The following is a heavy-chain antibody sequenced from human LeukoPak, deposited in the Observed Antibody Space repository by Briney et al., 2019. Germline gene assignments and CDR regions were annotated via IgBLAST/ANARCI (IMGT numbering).Heavy chain of an antibody. V-gene: IGHV1-2*02. CDR1: GYTFTDYY. J-gene: IGHJ4*02. CDR3: TRALGSDY. Sequence: ASVKVSCKAYGYTFTDYYMNWVRQAPGQGLEWMGWINPNSGGTNYAQKFQGRVTITRDTSISTAYMELSSLYSDDTAMYYCTRALGSDYWGQGTLVTVSS. CDR2: INPNSGGT. D-gene: IGHD1-26*01.